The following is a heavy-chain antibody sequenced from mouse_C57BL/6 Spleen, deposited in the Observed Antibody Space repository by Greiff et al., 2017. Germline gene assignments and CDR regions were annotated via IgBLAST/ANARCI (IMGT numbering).Heavy chain of an antibody. D-gene: IGHD2-5*01. Sequence: EVQLQQSGPELVKPGASVKISCKASGYTFTDYYMNWVKQSHGKSLEWIGDINPNNGGTSYNQKFKGKATLTVDKSSSTAYMELRSLTSEDSAVYYCAYYSNYVLFAYWGQGTLVTVSA. V-gene: IGHV1-26*01. CDR3: AYYSNYVLFAY. CDR1: GYTFTDYY. J-gene: IGHJ3*01. CDR2: INPNNGGT.